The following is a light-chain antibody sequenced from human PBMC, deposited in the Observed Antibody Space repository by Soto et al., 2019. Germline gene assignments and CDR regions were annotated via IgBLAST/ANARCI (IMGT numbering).Light chain of an antibody. CDR2: GAS. CDR1: QSVSSSY. V-gene: IGKV3-20*01. CDR3: QQYGSSLTWT. J-gene: IGKJ1*01. Sequence: EIVLTQSPGTLSLSPGEIVTLSCRASQSVSSSYLAWYQQKPGQAPRLLIYGASSRATGIPDRFSGSGSGTDFTLTISRLEPEDFAVYYCQQYGSSLTWTFGQGTKVDIK.